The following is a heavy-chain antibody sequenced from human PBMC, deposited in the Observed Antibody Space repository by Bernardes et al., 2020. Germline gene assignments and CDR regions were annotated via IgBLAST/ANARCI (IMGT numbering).Heavy chain of an antibody. J-gene: IGHJ6*02. CDR2: IKQDGSEK. CDR1: GFTFSSYC. D-gene: IGHD2-15*01. V-gene: IGHV3-7*01. CDR3: ARDQGECSGGSCYPYYYYYYGMDV. Sequence: GGSLRLCCAASGFTFSSYCMSWVRKAPGMGLEWVANIKQDGSEKYYVDSVKGRFTISRDNAKNSLYLQMNSLRAEDTAVYYCARDQGECSGGSCYPYYYYYYGMDVWGQGTTVTVSS.